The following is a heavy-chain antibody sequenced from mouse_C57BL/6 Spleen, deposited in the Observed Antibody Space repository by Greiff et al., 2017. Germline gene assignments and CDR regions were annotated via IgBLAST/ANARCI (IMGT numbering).Heavy chain of an antibody. V-gene: IGHV1-55*01. Sequence: QVQLQQPGAELVKPGASVKMSCKASGYTFTSYWITWVKQRPGQGLEWIGDIYPGSGSTNYNEKFKSKATLTVDTSSSTAYMQLSSLTSEDSAVYYSAREITTVLAPDSWGQDATLSESSQ. CDR1: GYTFTSYW. J-gene: IGHJ2*01. D-gene: IGHD1-1*01. CDR2: IYPGSGST. CDR3: AREITTVLAPDS.